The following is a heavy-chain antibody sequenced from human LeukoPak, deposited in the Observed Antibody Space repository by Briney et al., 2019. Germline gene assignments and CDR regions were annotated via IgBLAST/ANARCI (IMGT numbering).Heavy chain of an antibody. Sequence: GGSLRLSCAASGFTFSSYGMHWVRQAPGKGLEWVAFIRYDGSNKYYADSVKGRFTISRDNSKNTVYLQMNSLRAEDTAVYYCAKDRYSSSWYYFDYWGQGILVTVSS. CDR2: IRYDGSNK. CDR1: GFTFSSYG. V-gene: IGHV3-30*02. J-gene: IGHJ4*02. D-gene: IGHD6-13*01. CDR3: AKDRYSSSWYYFDY.